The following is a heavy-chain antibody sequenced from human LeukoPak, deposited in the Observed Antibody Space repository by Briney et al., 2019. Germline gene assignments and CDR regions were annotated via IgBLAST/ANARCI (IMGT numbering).Heavy chain of an antibody. CDR1: GFSFSGYS. Sequence: GGSLRLSCAASGFSFSGYSMNWVRQAPGKGLEWVSSISSTSSYIYYADSVKGRFTISRDNAKNSLFLQMNNLRAEDAAVYFCARDGRSTWYVDSWGQGTLVTVSS. CDR2: ISSTSSYI. D-gene: IGHD6-13*01. CDR3: ARDGRSTWYVDS. J-gene: IGHJ4*02. V-gene: IGHV3-21*01.